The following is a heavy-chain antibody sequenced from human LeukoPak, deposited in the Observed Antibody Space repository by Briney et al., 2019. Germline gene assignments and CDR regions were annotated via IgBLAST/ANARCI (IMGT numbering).Heavy chain of an antibody. D-gene: IGHD2-2*01. CDR1: GFTFSSYS. V-gene: IGHV3-21*01. J-gene: IGHJ4*02. Sequence: PGGSLRLSCAASGFTFSSYSMSWVRQAPGKGLDWVSSISSSNSTIYYADSVKGRFTISRDNAKNSLYLQMNSLRAEDTALYYCARGDCTTTSCYLFDYWGQGTLVTVSS. CDR2: ISSSNSTI. CDR3: ARGDCTTTSCYLFDY.